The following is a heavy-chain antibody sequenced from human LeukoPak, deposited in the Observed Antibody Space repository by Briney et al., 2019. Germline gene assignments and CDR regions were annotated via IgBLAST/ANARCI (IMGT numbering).Heavy chain of an antibody. CDR1: GFTFSGSA. V-gene: IGHV3-73*01. D-gene: IGHD6-19*01. CDR2: IRSKANSYAT. J-gene: IGHJ6*02. Sequence: PGESLKLSCAASGFTFSGSAMHWVRQASGKGLEWVGRIRSKANSYATAYAASVKGRFTISRDDSKNTVYLQMNSLRAEDTAVYHCARDAWGAVAATLDVWGQGTTVTVSS. CDR3: ARDAWGAVAATLDV.